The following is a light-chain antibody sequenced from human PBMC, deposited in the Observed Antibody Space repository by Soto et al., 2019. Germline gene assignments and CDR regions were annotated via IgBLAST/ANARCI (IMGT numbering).Light chain of an antibody. J-gene: IGLJ1*01. CDR2: DVT. Sequence: QSVLTQPRSVSGSPGQSVAISCTGTSSDVGGYNYVSWYQQHPGKAPKLMIYDVTKRPSGVPDRFSASKSGNTASLTISGLQADDEADYYCCSYAGTYSDIFGPGTKVTVL. V-gene: IGLV2-11*01. CDR3: CSYAGTYSDI. CDR1: SSDVGGYNY.